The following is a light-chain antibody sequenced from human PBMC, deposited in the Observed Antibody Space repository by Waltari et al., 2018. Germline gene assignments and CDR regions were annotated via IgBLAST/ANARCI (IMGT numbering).Light chain of an antibody. CDR3: SSYTTTSTLV. Sequence: QSALTQPASVSGSPGQSITISCTGTSSDVGTYKFVSWFQQHPGKGPKLIIYDVSNRPSGFSNPCSGSKFCNTASLTISGLHPEDDADYYCSSYTTTSTLVFGGGTKLTVL. V-gene: IGLV2-14*03. CDR2: DVS. CDR1: SSDVGTYKF. J-gene: IGLJ2*01.